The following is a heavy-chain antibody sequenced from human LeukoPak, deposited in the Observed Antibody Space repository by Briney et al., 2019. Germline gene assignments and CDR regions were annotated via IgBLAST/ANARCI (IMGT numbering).Heavy chain of an antibody. CDR3: AKRQLEQWLVMDY. J-gene: IGHJ4*02. V-gene: IGHV3-23*01. CDR2: ISGSGGST. Sequence: GGSLRLSCAASGFTFSSYAMSWVRQAPGKGLEWVSAISGSGGSTYYADSVKGRFTISRDNSKNTLYLQMNSLRGEDTAVYYCAKRQLEQWLVMDYWGRGTLVTVSS. CDR1: GFTFSSYA. D-gene: IGHD6-19*01.